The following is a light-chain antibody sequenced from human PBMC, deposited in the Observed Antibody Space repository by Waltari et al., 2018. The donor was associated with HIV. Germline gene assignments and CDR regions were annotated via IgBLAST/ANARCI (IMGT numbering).Light chain of an antibody. V-gene: IGKV3D-15*01. CDR2: GTS. J-gene: IGKJ4*01. Sequence: EIGMTQSPGTLSVSLGKRATLSCRASQSIGNNLDWYQQKFGQAPSLVMYGTSTRATGVPARFTGSGSGTNFTLTINSLQSDDSGIYFCQQHTSSVTFGGGTKV. CDR1: QSIGNN. CDR3: QQHTSSVT.